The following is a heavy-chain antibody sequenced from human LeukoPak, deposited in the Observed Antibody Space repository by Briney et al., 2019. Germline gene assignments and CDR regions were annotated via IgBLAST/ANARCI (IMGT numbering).Heavy chain of an antibody. CDR3: ARDDGGALDAFDI. J-gene: IGHJ3*02. D-gene: IGHD4-23*01. V-gene: IGHV3-21*01. CDR1: GFTFSTYS. Sequence: PGGSLRLSCAASGFTFSTYSMNWVRQAPGKGLEWVSSISGSSTYIYYADSVKGRFTISRDNAKNSLYLQMNSLRADDTAVYYCARDDGGALDAFDIWGQGTMLTVSS. CDR2: ISGSSTYI.